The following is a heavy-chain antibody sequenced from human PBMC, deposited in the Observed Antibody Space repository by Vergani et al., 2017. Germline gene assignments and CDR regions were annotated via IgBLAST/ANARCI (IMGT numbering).Heavy chain of an antibody. CDR3: ARDTSGGVFDY. D-gene: IGHD2-15*01. J-gene: IGHJ4*02. CDR2: ISYDGRNK. V-gene: IGHV3-30*04. CDR1: GFTFSSYA. Sequence: QVQLVESGGGVVQPGRSLRLSCAASGFTFSSYAMHWVRQAPGKGLEWVAVISYDGRNKYYAASVKGRFNISRDNYKNTLYLQMNGLRAEDTAVYYCARDTSGGVFDYWGQGTLVTVSS.